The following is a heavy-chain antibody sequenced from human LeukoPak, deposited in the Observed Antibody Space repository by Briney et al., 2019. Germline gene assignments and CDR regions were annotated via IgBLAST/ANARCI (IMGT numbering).Heavy chain of an antibody. CDR2: IIPIFGTA. Sequence: SVKVSCKASGGTFSSYAISWVRQAPGQGLEWMGGIIPIFGTANYAQKFQGRVTITTDESTSTAYMELSSLRSEDTAVYYCAREFSAMDSSGWSPGRSWFDPWGQGTLVTVSS. D-gene: IGHD6-19*01. V-gene: IGHV1-69*05. CDR1: GGTFSSYA. CDR3: AREFSAMDSSGWSPGRSWFDP. J-gene: IGHJ5*02.